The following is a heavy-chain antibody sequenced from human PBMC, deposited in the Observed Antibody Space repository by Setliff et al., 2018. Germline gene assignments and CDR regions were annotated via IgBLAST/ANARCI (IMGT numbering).Heavy chain of an antibody. CDR3: ARDRRGYSYGSLGYYYYYMDV. D-gene: IGHD5-18*01. Sequence: VASVKVSCKASGYTFTSYGISWVRQAPGQGLEWMGWISTYNGDTDYAQKLQDRLTMTTDTSTSTVYMELRSLRSDDTAVYYCARDRRGYSYGSLGYYYYYMDVWGKGTTVTVSS. CDR1: GYTFTSYG. J-gene: IGHJ6*03. V-gene: IGHV1-18*01. CDR2: ISTYNGDT.